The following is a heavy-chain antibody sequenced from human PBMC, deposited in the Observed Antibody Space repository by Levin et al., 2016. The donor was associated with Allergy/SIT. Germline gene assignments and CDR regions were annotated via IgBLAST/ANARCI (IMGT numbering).Heavy chain of an antibody. D-gene: IGHD5-18*01. V-gene: IGHV3-74*01. J-gene: IGHJ4*02. CDR1: GFTFSSYW. CDR2: INSDGSST. CDR3: ARDSGGYSYGGDY. Sequence: GESLKISCAASGFTFSSYWMHWVRQAPGKGLVWVSRINSDGSSTSYADSVKGRFTISRDNAKNTLYLQMNSLRAEDTAVYYCARDSGGYSYGGDYWGQGTLVTVSS.